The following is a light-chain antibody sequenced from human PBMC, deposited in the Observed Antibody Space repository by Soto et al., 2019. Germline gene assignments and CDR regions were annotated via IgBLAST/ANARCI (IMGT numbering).Light chain of an antibody. CDR1: QSVSSSY. CDR3: QQYGSSLLT. J-gene: IGKJ4*01. CDR2: GAS. Sequence: IVFPKSPATPSLSPGERATLSCQASQSVSSSYLAWYQQKPGQAPRLLIYGASSRATGIPDRFSGSGSGTDFTLTISRLEPEDFAVYYCQQYGSSLLTFGGGTKVDI. V-gene: IGKV3-20*01.